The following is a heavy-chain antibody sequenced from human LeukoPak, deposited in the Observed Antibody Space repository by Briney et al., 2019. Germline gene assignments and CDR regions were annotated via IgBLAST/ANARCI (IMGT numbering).Heavy chain of an antibody. J-gene: IGHJ4*02. CDR3: ARDGIVGAGFDY. CDR1: GFTFNNYI. CDR2: ISSSSDYI. V-gene: IGHV3-21*01. Sequence: GGSLRLSCAASGFTFNNYIMNWVRQAPGKGLEWVSSISSSSDYIYYADSVKGRFTISRDNAKNSLYLQMNSLRAEDTAVYYCARDGIVGAGFDYWGQGTLVTVSS. D-gene: IGHD1-26*01.